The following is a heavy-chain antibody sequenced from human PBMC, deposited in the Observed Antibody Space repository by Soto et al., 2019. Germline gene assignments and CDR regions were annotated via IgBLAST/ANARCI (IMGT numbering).Heavy chain of an antibody. CDR2: IYPGDSDT. J-gene: IGHJ6*02. Sequence: PGESLKISCKGSGYSFTSYWIGWVRQMPGKGLEWMGIIYPGDSDTRYSPSFQGQVTISADKSISTAYLQWSSLKASDTAMYYCARLESGFWGSGSLVDGQYVMDVWGQGSTVTVSS. CDR3: ARLESGFWGSGSLVDGQYVMDV. V-gene: IGHV5-51*01. D-gene: IGHD3-10*01. CDR1: GYSFTSYW.